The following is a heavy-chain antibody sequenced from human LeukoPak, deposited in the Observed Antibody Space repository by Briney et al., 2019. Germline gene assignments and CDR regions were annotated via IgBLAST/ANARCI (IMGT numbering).Heavy chain of an antibody. Sequence: GGSLRLSCAASGFTFSSYAMSWVRQAPGKGLEWVSAISGSGGSTYYADSVKGRFTISRDNSKNTLYLQMNSLRAEDTAVYYCARVGLRHYYYYMDVWGKGTTVTISS. V-gene: IGHV3-23*01. D-gene: IGHD4-17*01. CDR2: ISGSGGST. CDR3: ARVGLRHYYYYMDV. J-gene: IGHJ6*03. CDR1: GFTFSSYA.